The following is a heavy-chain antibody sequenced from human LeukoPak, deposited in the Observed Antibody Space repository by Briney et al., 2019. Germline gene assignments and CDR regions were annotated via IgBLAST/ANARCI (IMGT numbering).Heavy chain of an antibody. CDR2: ISYDGSNK. V-gene: IGHV3-30*03. CDR3: ARRSGTTFFDH. Sequence: GRSLRLSCAASGFTFSSYGMHWVRQAPGKGLEWVAVISYDGSNKYYADSVKGRFTISRDNTKNSLYLQMNSLRAEDTAVYYCARRSGTTFFDHWGQGTVVTVSS. CDR1: GFTFSSYG. D-gene: IGHD1-14*01. J-gene: IGHJ4*02.